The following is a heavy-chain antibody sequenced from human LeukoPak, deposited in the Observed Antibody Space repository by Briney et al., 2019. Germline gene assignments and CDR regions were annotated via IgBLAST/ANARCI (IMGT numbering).Heavy chain of an antibody. CDR2: ISGSSSST. CDR3: AKSRSYDSSGYSFDY. Sequence: GGSLRLSCAASGFTFRSYAMSWVRQAPGKGLEWVSAISGSSSSTYYADSVKGRFSISRDNSKNTLYLQMSSLRAEDTAVYYCAKSRSYDSSGYSFDYWGQGTLVTVSS. V-gene: IGHV3-23*01. D-gene: IGHD3-22*01. J-gene: IGHJ4*02. CDR1: GFTFRSYA.